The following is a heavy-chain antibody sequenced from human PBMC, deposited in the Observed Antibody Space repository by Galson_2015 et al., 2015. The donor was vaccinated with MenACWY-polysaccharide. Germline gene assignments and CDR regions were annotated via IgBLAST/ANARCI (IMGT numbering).Heavy chain of an antibody. Sequence: SLRLSCAASGFTFSSYSMNWVRQAPGKGLEWVSYISSGGTIYYADSVKGRFTISRDNAKNTLYLQMNSLRAEDTAVYYCVIPQGSGWKWGFQHWGQGTLVTVSS. CDR2: ISSGGTI. J-gene: IGHJ1*01. D-gene: IGHD6-19*01. V-gene: IGHV3-48*04. CDR3: VIPQGSGWKWGFQH. CDR1: GFTFSSYS.